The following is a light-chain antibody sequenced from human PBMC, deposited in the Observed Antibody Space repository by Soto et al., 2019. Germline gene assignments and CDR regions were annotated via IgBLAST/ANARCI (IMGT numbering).Light chain of an antibody. Sequence: QSVLTQPASVSGSPGQSITISCTGTSSDVGAYGYVSWYQQHPGKAPKLMIYEVSYRPSGVSNRFSGSKSGNAASLTISGLQAEHEADYYCSSYTTSSTVVFGGGTKLTVL. V-gene: IGLV2-14*01. CDR1: SSDVGAYGY. J-gene: IGLJ2*01. CDR2: EVS. CDR3: SSYTTSSTVV.